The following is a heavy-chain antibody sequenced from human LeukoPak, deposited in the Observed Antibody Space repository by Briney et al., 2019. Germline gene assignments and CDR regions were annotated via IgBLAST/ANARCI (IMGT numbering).Heavy chain of an antibody. D-gene: IGHD3-16*01. J-gene: IGHJ4*02. CDR3: AREGGGFDY. V-gene: IGHV4-39*07. CDR1: GGSISSSSYF. Sequence: SETLSLTCTVSGGSISSSSYFWGWIRQPPEKGLEWIGSIYYSGSTYYNPSLKSRVTISVDTSKNQFSLRLSSATAADTAVYHCAREGGGFDYWGQGTLVTVSS. CDR2: IYYSGST.